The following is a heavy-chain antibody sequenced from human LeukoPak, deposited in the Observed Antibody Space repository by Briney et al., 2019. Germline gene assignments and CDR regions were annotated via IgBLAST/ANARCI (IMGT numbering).Heavy chain of an antibody. CDR2: ISHNSNYI. CDR1: GFTFNTYS. J-gene: IGHJ3*02. V-gene: IGHV3-21*01. CDR3: ARDSAYCGGDCYSGDAFDI. Sequence: GGSLRLSCAASGFTFNTYSLDWVRQAPGKGLEGVSSISHNSNYIYYADSVKGRLTVSRDNAKNSLFLQMNSLRAEDTAVYYCARDSAYCGGDCYSGDAFDIWGQGTMVTVSS. D-gene: IGHD2-21*02.